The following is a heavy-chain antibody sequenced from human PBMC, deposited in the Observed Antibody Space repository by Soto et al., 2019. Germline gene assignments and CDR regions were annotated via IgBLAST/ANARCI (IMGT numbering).Heavy chain of an antibody. CDR3: ARDGDIQGGPPPKNYAMDV. Sequence: QVRLVESGGGVVQPGRSLRLSCSASGFTFRNFGFHWVRQAPGKGLEWVYLICYDGSNKYYAESLKGRGSISRDNSKNTLYLEMMSPGVEDTAVYYCARDGDIQGGPPPKNYAMDVWGKGTTVTVSS. CDR1: GFTFRNFG. D-gene: IGHD3-10*01. J-gene: IGHJ6*04. CDR2: ICYDGSNK. V-gene: IGHV3-33*08.